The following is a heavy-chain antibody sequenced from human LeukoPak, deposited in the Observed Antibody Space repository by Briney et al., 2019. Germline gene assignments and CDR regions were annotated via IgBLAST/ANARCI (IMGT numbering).Heavy chain of an antibody. CDR2: IYYSGST. V-gene: IGHV4-59*01. Sequence: SETLSLTCTVSGGSISSYYWSWIRQPPGKGLGWIGYIYYSGSTNYNPSLKSRITISVDTSKNQFSLKLSSVTAADTAVYYCARMGIVVVPAAIRNWFDPWGQGTLVTVSS. D-gene: IGHD2-2*02. J-gene: IGHJ5*02. CDR1: GGSISSYY. CDR3: ARMGIVVVPAAIRNWFDP.